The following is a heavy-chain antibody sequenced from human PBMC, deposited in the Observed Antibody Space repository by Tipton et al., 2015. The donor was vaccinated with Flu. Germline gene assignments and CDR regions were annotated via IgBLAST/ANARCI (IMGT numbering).Heavy chain of an antibody. CDR2: MFSVGDT. D-gene: IGHD3-10*01. V-gene: IGHV3-66*02. CDR3: ARVSPRRITAIAVTMVPEGYFDS. CDR1: GFTVSQNF. J-gene: IGHJ4*02. Sequence: SLRLSCAVSGFTVSQNFMNWVRQAPGKGLEWVSVMFSVGDTYYADSVKGRFSIARDNSKNMLYLQMNSLRDEDTAVYYCARVSPRRITAIAVTMVPEGYFDSWGQGTLVTVSS.